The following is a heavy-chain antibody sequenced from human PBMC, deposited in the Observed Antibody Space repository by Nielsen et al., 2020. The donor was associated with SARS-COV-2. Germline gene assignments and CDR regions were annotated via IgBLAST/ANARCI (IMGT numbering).Heavy chain of an antibody. Sequence: WIRQSPSRGLEWLGRTYYRSKWYNDYAVSVKSRITINPDTSKNQFSLHLNSVTPEDTAVYYCAKAGYGSGSFFWFDPWGQGTLVTVSS. D-gene: IGHD3-10*01. J-gene: IGHJ5*02. CDR3: AKAGYGSGSFFWFDP. V-gene: IGHV6-1*01. CDR2: TYYRSKWYN.